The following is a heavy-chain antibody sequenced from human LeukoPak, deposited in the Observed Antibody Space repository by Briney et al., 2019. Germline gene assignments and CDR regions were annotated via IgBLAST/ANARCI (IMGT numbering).Heavy chain of an antibody. D-gene: IGHD1-26*01. J-gene: IGHJ3*02. V-gene: IGHV1-18*01. Sequence: ASVKVSCKGSGYTFTSYGISWVRQAPGKGQEGMGWISAYNGKKNYAQKLQGRVTINTDTSTSTAYMELRSLRSDDTAVYYCARDPGVGATVDAFDIWGQGTMVTVSS. CDR3: ARDPGVGATVDAFDI. CDR1: GYTFTSYG. CDR2: ISAYNGKK.